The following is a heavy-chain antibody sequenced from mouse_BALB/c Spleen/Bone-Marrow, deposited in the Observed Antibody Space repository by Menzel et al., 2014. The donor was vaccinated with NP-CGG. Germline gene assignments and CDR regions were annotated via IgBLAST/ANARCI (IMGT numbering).Heavy chain of an antibody. Sequence: QVQLQQSGPGLVAPSQSLSITCTVSGFSLTSYGVHWVRQPPGKGLEWLGVIWAGGSTNYNSALMSRLSISKDNSKSQVXLKXSSLQTDDTAMYYCARDLYYDYDEGFAYWGQGTLVTVSA. J-gene: IGHJ3*01. V-gene: IGHV2-9*02. CDR2: IWAGGST. CDR1: GFSLTSYG. CDR3: ARDLYYDYDEGFAY. D-gene: IGHD2-4*01.